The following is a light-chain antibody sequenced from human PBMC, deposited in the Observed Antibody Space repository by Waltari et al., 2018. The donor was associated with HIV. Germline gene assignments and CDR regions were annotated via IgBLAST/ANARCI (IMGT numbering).Light chain of an antibody. CDR3: QSYDNSNWV. CDR2: EDD. Sequence: ILTQPHSVSESPGKTVIISCTGSSGSVASNYVQWYQLRPGNAPRTVIYEDDKRPSGVPDRFSGSIDGSSNSASLIISGLNPEDEGDYYCQSYDNSNWVFGGGTKLTV. V-gene: IGLV6-57*02. CDR1: SGSVASNY. J-gene: IGLJ3*02.